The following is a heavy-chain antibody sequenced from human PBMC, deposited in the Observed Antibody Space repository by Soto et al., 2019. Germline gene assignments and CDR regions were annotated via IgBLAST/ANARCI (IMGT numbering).Heavy chain of an antibody. CDR3: ARDGSRDYYYMDV. Sequence: QVQLQESGPGLVKPSATLSLTCAVSGGSFNGYYWSWIPQPPGNGLEWVGCIYYSGRTKHNPSLTMRGNISVDTSKNQLSLKLRSVTAADTAVYYCARDGSRDYYYMDVWGKGTTVTVS. D-gene: IGHD6-13*01. V-gene: IGHV4-59*01. J-gene: IGHJ6*03. CDR2: IYYSGRT. CDR1: GGSFNGYY.